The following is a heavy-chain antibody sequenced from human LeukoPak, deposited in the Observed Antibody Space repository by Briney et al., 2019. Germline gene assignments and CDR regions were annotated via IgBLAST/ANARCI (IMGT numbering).Heavy chain of an antibody. Sequence: PSETLSLTCAVYGGSFSGYYWSWIRQPAGKGLEWIGRIYTSGSTNYNPSLKSRVTMSVDTSKNQFSLKLISVTAADTAVYYCAREGPYSSSSDYWGQGTLVTVSS. V-gene: IGHV4-4*07. CDR2: IYTSGST. CDR1: GGSFSGYY. J-gene: IGHJ4*02. CDR3: AREGPYSSSSDY. D-gene: IGHD6-6*01.